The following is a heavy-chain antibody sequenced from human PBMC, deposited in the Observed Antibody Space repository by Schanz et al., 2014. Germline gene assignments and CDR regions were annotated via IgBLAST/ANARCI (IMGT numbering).Heavy chain of an antibody. CDR1: GFTFSNYV. CDR2: IGTSGGT. J-gene: IGHJ5*02. CDR3: ARPALWFGDNCFDP. D-gene: IGHD3-10*01. V-gene: IGHV3-23*04. Sequence: EVQLVESGGGLVQPGGSLRLSCVASGFTFSNYVMSWVRQAPGKGLEWVSTIGTSGGTNYAESVKGRFTISRDNSKNTLYLQMNSLRAEDTAVYYCARPALWFGDNCFDPWGQGTLXTVSS.